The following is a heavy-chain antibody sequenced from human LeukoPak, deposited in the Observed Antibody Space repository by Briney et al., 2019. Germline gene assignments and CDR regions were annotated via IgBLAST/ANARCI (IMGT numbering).Heavy chain of an antibody. CDR1: GGSISSGSYY. Sequence: SETLSLTCTVSGGSISSGSYYWSWIRQPAGKGLEWIGRIYTSGSTNYNPSLKSRVTISVDTSKNQFSLKLSSVTAADTAVYYCTTGLIVVVPAAIYRDYWGQGTLVTVSS. J-gene: IGHJ4*02. V-gene: IGHV4-61*02. CDR3: TTGLIVVVPAAIYRDY. CDR2: IYTSGST. D-gene: IGHD2-2*02.